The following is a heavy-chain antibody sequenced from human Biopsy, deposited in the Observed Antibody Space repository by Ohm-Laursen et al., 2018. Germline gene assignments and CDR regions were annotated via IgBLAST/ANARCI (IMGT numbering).Heavy chain of an antibody. D-gene: IGHD2/OR15-2a*01. CDR3: ARATNSTGWPYYYFYGMDV. CDR2: IYYSGTT. V-gene: IGHV4-59*07. Sequence: SDTLSLTCTVSGGSISSYYWNWIRQPPGKGLEWIGYIYYSGTTDYSPSLKSQVTISVDTSKNQFSLRLNSVTAADTAVYYCARATNSTGWPYYYFYGMDVWGQGTTVTVSS. J-gene: IGHJ6*02. CDR1: GGSISSYY.